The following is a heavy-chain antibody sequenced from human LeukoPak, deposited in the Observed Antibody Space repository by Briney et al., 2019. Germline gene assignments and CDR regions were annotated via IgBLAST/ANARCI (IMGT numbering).Heavy chain of an antibody. V-gene: IGHV3-48*02. CDR2: ISSSSSTI. Sequence: GGSLRLSCASSGFTFSSYSMNWVRQAPGKGLEWVSYISSSSSTIYYADSVKGRFTISRDNAKNSLYLQMNSLRDEDTAVYYCARDGDCSSTSCYMYYYYGMDVWGQGTTVTVSS. CDR3: ARDGDCSSTSCYMYYYYGMDV. D-gene: IGHD2-2*02. CDR1: GFTFSSYS. J-gene: IGHJ6*02.